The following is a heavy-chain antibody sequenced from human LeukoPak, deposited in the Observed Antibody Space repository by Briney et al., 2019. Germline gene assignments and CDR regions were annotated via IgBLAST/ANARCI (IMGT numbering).Heavy chain of an antibody. J-gene: IGHJ4*02. D-gene: IGHD3-10*01. Sequence: ASETLSLTCTVSGGSVSSGSYDWNWIRHPPGKGLEWFGYIYDSGSTNYNASLKSPVTISVDTSKNPFSLKRTSVTSADTAVYYCARGEFPSDLEFWGQGALITVSS. CDR1: GGSVSSGSYD. V-gene: IGHV4-61*01. CDR2: IYDSGST. CDR3: ARGEFPSDLEF.